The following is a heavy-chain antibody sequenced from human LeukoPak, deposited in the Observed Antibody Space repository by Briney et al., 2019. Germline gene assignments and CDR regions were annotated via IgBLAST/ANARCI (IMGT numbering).Heavy chain of an antibody. V-gene: IGHV3-23*01. CDR2: ISGDGDAT. D-gene: IGHD1-7*01. J-gene: IGHJ4*02. CDR3: ARDMVTGTTPRPLGY. Sequence: GGSLRLSCAASGFVFSSYAIIWVRQAPGKGLQWVSYISGDGDATYYADSVKGRLTISRDNSKSTAYLQLNSLRAEDTAVYFCARDMVTGTTPRPLGYWGQGALVTVSS. CDR1: GFVFSSYA.